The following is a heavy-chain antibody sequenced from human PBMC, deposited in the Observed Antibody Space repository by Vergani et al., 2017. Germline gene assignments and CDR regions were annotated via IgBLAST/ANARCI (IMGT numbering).Heavy chain of an antibody. CDR3: ARRARYRGGYFDY. CDR2: INHSGST. D-gene: IGHD1-26*01. J-gene: IGHJ4*02. CDR1: GGSFSGYY. Sequence: QVQLQQWGAGLLKPSETLSLTCAVYGGSFSGYYWSWIRQPPGKGLEWIGEINHSGSTNYNPSLKSRVTISVDTSKTQFSLKLSSVTAADTAVYYCARRARYRGGYFDYWGQGTLVTVSS. V-gene: IGHV4-34*01.